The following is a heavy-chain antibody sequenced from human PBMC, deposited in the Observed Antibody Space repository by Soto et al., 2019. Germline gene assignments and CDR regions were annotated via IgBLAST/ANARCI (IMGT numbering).Heavy chain of an antibody. CDR1: GGSISSYY. J-gene: IGHJ6*02. Sequence: SETLSLTCTVSGGSISSYYWSWIRQPPGKGLEWIGYIYYSGSTNYNPSLKSRVTISVDTSKNQFSLKLSSVTAADTAVYYCARDADSSWYTDGMDVWGQGTTVTVSS. V-gene: IGHV4-59*01. D-gene: IGHD6-13*01. CDR2: IYYSGST. CDR3: ARDADSSWYTDGMDV.